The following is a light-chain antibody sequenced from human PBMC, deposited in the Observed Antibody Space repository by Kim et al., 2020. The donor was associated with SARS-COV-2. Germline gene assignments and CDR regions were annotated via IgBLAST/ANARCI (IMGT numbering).Light chain of an antibody. Sequence: VSVSPGQTASITCSGDKLGDKYACWYQQKPGQSPVLVIYQDTKRPSGIPERFSGSNSGNTATLTISGTQAMDEADYYCQAWDSSTIFGTGTKVTVL. CDR1: KLGDKY. CDR3: QAWDSSTI. V-gene: IGLV3-1*01. CDR2: QDT. J-gene: IGLJ1*01.